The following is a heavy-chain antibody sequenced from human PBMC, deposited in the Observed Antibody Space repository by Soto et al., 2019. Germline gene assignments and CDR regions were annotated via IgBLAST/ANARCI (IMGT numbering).Heavy chain of an antibody. J-gene: IGHJ4*02. V-gene: IGHV3-7*01. D-gene: IGHD3-16*01. CDR3: VCGGNFFIY. CDR1: GFTFSTYW. CDR2: MDQDGSET. Sequence: EVQLVESGGGLVQPGGSLRLSCAASGFTFSTYWMTWVRQPPGKGLEWVANMDQDGSETYYVDSVRGRVTVSRDTAKNSLYLQMNSLRVEDTAEYYCVCGGNFFIYWGQGTLVTVSP.